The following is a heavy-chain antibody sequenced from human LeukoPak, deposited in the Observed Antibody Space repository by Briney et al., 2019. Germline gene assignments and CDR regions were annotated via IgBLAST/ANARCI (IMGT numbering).Heavy chain of an antibody. CDR1: GDPMTPYY. D-gene: IGHD3-16*01. Sequence: SETLSLTCTVSGDPMTPYYWSWLRQPPGKGLEWIGYMSYSGDTRYNPSLKSRVTISVDASNNQFSLRLTSMTAADTATYYCARDGRGGLFYYFDSWGPGTLVTVSS. CDR2: MSYSGDT. CDR3: ARDGRGGLFYYFDS. J-gene: IGHJ4*02. V-gene: IGHV4-59*01.